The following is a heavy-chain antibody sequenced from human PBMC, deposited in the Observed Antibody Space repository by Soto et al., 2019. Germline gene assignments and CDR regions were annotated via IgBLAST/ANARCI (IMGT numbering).Heavy chain of an antibody. V-gene: IGHV4-4*07. CDR3: AKGGTYYFDS. Sequence: SETLSLTCSVSGASISNFYWSWIRQSAGKGLEWIGRLYTRGTTDYNPSLKSRVTMSIDTSKNRVSLSLTSVTAADTAVYYCAKGGTYYFDSWGQGIVVTAPQ. J-gene: IGHJ4*02. D-gene: IGHD3-16*01. CDR1: GASISNFY. CDR2: LYTRGTT.